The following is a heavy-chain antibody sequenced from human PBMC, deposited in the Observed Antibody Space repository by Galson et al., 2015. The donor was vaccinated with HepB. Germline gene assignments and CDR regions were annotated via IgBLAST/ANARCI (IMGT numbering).Heavy chain of an antibody. CDR1: GFTFNTYS. V-gene: IGHV3-21*01. J-gene: IGHJ4*02. Sequence: SLRLSCAASGFTFNTYSMIWARQAPGQGLQWVSAISGSSAYIFYADSVKGRFTISRDNAKNSLYLQMNSLRAEDTAIYYCASRRRFKTGSGPEDYWGQGTPVTVSS. CDR3: ASRRRFKTGSGPEDY. D-gene: IGHD2-8*02. CDR2: ISGSSAYI.